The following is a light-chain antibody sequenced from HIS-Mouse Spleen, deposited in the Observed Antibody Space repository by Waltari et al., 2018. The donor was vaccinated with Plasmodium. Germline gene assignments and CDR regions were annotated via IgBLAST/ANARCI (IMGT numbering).Light chain of an antibody. V-gene: IGKV1-13*02. J-gene: IGKJ2*01. CDR2: DAS. CDR3: QQANSFPYT. CDR1: QGISSS. Sequence: AIQLTQSPSSLSASVGDRVTIPCRASQGISSSLAWYQLKPGKAPKLLIYDASSLESGVPSRFSGSGSGTDVTVTISSLQPEDFGTYYCQQANSFPYTFGQGTKLEIK.